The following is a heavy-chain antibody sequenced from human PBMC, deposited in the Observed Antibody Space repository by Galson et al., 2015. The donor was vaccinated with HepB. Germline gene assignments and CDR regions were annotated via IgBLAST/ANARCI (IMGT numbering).Heavy chain of an antibody. V-gene: IGHV3-23*01. D-gene: IGHD5-24*01. CDR2: ISGSGDST. CDR1: GFTFSSYA. Sequence: SLRLSCAASGFTFSSYAMSWVRQAPGKGLEWVSAISGSGDSTYYADSVKGRFTISRDNSKNTLFLQLHSLRAEDTAIYYCARLQLPGWDYFDYWGQGTLVTVSS. CDR3: ARLQLPGWDYFDY. J-gene: IGHJ4*02.